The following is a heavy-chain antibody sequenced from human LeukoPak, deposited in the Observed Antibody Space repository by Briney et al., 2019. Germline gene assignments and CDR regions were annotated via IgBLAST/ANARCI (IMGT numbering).Heavy chain of an antibody. CDR1: GGSISSSSYY. V-gene: IGHV4-39*01. D-gene: IGHD1-1*01. Sequence: NTSETLSLTCTVSGGSISSSSYYWGWIRQPPGKGLEWIGSIYYSGSTYYNPSLKSRVTISVDTSKNQFSLKLSSVTAADTAVYYCARPVGTTGGPDAFDIWGQGTMVTVSS. J-gene: IGHJ3*02. CDR2: IYYSGST. CDR3: ARPVGTTGGPDAFDI.